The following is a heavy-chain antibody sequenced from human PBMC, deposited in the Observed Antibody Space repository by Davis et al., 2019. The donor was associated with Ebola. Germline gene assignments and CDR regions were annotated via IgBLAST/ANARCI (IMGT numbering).Heavy chain of an antibody. CDR2: IYYSGST. D-gene: IGHD2-8*01. CDR3: ARGLRGDIVLMVYAPAYYYYGMDV. V-gene: IGHV4-59*08. J-gene: IGHJ6*02. CDR1: GDSMSDYY. Sequence: SETLSLTCTVSGDSMSDYYYNWIRQPPGQGLEWIGYIYYSGSTSYNPSLKSRVTISVDTSKNQFSLKLSSVTAADTAVYYCARGLRGDIVLMVYAPAYYYYGMDVWGQGTTVTVSS.